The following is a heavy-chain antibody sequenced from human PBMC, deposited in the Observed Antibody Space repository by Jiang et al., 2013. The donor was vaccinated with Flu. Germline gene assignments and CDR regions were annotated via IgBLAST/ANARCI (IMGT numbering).Heavy chain of an antibody. V-gene: IGHV3-21*01. CDR3: ARQGNGWGAFDY. Sequence: VQLVESGGGLVKPGGSLRVPCAASGFSFSAYTINWVRQAPGKGLEWVASISGNGKYIYYADSVKGRFTISRDNGKESLYLQMNSLRVDDTAVFYCARQGNGWGAFDYWGQGTLVTVSS. CDR1: GFSFSAYT. J-gene: IGHJ4*02. CDR2: ISGNGKYI. D-gene: IGHD6-25*01.